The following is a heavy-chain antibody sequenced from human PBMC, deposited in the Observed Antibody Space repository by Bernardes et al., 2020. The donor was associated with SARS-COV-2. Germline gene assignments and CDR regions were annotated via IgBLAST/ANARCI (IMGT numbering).Heavy chain of an antibody. CDR1: GCTISSNNYY. CDR2: ITYTGIT. CDR3: GKSLYDFDY. D-gene: IGHD3-16*01. Sequence: AESLSLTCTGSGCTISSNNYYWGWHPQPKGKYLEWIVSITYTGITYDNTSLNSRVTLSVDTSKNLFSLIWNSVTAADTAVYYCGKSLYDFDYWGQGTLVTVSS. J-gene: IGHJ4*02. V-gene: IGHV4-39*01.